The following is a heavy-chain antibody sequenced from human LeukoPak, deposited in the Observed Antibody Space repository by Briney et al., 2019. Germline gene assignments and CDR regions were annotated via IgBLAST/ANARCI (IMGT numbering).Heavy chain of an antibody. CDR1: GFTFSSYS. V-gene: IGHV3-21*04. D-gene: IGHD2-2*01. J-gene: IGHJ3*02. Sequence: GGSLRLSCAASGFTFSSYSMNWVRQAPGKGLEWVSSISSSSSYIYYADSVKGRFTISRDNSKNTLYLQMNSLRAEDTAVYYCAKGYCSSTSCSALRAPDALDIWGQGTMVTVSS. CDR2: ISSSSSYI. CDR3: AKGYCSSTSCSALRAPDALDI.